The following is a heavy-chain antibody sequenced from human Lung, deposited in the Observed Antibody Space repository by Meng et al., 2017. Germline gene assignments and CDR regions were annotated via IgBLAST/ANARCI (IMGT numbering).Heavy chain of an antibody. D-gene: IGHD6-19*01. Sequence: QVQLVQSGAEVKKPGASVKVSRKASGYTFTHHGISWIRQAPGQGLEWMGWISCYNGDTNYAQNLQGRVTMTIDKSTSTAYMDLRSLRSDDTAVYYCARDPSNTSGRYAYFDYWGQGTLVTVSS. CDR2: ISCYNGDT. CDR1: GYTFTHHG. J-gene: IGHJ4*02. CDR3: ARDPSNTSGRYAYFDY. V-gene: IGHV1-18*01.